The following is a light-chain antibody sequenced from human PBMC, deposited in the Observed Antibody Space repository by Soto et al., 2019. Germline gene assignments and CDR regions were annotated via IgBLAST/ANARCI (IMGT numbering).Light chain of an antibody. Sequence: EIVLTQAPGTLSVSQGERATLYCRATQTISSNYLSWYQQKPGQSPKLLIHGASTRATVIPDRFSCSGTMSDFTLTISRLEPEDFAMYHCQLYGSSPKTFVQGTKV. V-gene: IGKV3-20*01. J-gene: IGKJ1*01. CDR3: QLYGSSPKT. CDR2: GAS. CDR1: QTISSNY.